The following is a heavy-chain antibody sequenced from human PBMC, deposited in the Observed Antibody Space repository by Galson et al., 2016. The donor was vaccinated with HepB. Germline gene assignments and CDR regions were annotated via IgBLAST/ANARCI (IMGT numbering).Heavy chain of an antibody. CDR3: ARAWTSRPSTRQTDHFDY. Sequence: CAISGDSVSSRTASWNWIRQSPPRGLEWLGRTYYRSKWYNEYATSVGGRININPDTTENHLSLHLNSVTPEDTAIYYCARAWTSRPSTRQTDHFDYWGQGTLVTVSS. J-gene: IGHJ4*02. V-gene: IGHV6-1*01. CDR2: TYYRSKWYN. D-gene: IGHD1-1*01. CDR1: GDSVSSRTAS.